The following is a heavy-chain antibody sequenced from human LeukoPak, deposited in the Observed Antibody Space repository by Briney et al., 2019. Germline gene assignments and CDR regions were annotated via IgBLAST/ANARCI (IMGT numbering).Heavy chain of an antibody. CDR1: GGSFSGYY. V-gene: IGHV4-34*01. J-gene: IGHJ3*02. D-gene: IGHD2-2*01. CDR2: INHSGST. Sequence: SETLSLTCAVYGGSFSGYYWSWIRQPPGKGLEWIGEINHSGSTNYNPSLKSRVTISVDTSKNQFPLKLSSVTAADTAVYYCARRPKRRGIKGYCSSTSCYQTNAFDIWGQGTMVTVSS. CDR3: ARRPKRRGIKGYCSSTSCYQTNAFDI.